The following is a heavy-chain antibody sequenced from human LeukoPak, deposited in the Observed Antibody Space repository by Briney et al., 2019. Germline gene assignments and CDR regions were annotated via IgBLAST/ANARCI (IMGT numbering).Heavy chain of an antibody. CDR1: GSTFSSYS. V-gene: IGHV3-21*01. CDR2: ISSSSSYI. Sequence: GGSLRLSCAASGSTFSSYSMNWVRQAPGKGLEWVSSISSSSSYIYYADSVKGRFTISRDNAKNSLYLQMNSLRAEDTAVYYCARESAARGYSYGYFDYWGQGTLVTVSS. D-gene: IGHD5-18*01. J-gene: IGHJ4*02. CDR3: ARESAARGYSYGYFDY.